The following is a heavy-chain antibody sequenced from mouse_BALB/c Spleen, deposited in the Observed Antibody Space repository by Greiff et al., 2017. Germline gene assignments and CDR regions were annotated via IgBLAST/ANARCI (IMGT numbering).Heavy chain of an antibody. V-gene: IGHV1-18*01. CDR3: ARLRDYDYGTFDY. J-gene: IGHJ2*01. CDR1: GYSFTGYT. Sequence: EVKLEESGPELVKPGASMKISCKASGYSFTGYTMNWVKQSHGKNLEWIGLINPYNGGTSYNQKFKGKATLTVDKSSSTAYMELLSLTSEDSAVYYCARLRDYDYGTFDYWGQGTTLTVSS. CDR2: INPYNGGT. D-gene: IGHD2-4*01.